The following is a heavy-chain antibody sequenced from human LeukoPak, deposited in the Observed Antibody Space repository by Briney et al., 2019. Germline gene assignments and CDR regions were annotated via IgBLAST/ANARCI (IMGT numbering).Heavy chain of an antibody. Sequence: GGSLRLSCAASGFTFSSYEMDWVRQAPGKGLEWVSYISSSGSTIYYADSVKGRFTISRDNAKNALYLQMNSLRAEDTAVYYCAKDLHYGSADYWGQGTLVTVSS. V-gene: IGHV3-48*03. CDR2: ISSSGSTI. CDR3: AKDLHYGSADY. CDR1: GFTFSSYE. D-gene: IGHD3-10*01. J-gene: IGHJ4*02.